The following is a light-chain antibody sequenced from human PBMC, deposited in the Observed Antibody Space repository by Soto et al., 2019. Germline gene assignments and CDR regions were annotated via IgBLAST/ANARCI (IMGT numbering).Light chain of an antibody. CDR1: QTIISW. Sequence: DIQMTQSPSTLSGSVGDRVTITCRASQTIISWLAWYQQKPGKAPKLLIYTASTLKSGVSSRFSGSGSGTDFTLTISSLHPEDFATFYCQESATTRWAFGQGTRLEIK. CDR3: QESATTRWA. V-gene: IGKV1-5*03. J-gene: IGKJ5*01. CDR2: TAS.